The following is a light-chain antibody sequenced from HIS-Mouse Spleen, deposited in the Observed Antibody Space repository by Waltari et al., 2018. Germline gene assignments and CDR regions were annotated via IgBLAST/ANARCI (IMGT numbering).Light chain of an antibody. Sequence: SYELTQPPSASVSPVHTAWITCPGDALPTQYPYLYQQKSGQAPVLVLYEDSKRPSGIPERFSGSSSETMATLTISGAQVEDEADYYCYSTDSSGNHRVFGGGTKLTVL. V-gene: IGLV3-10*01. CDR1: ALPTQY. CDR2: EDS. CDR3: YSTDSSGNHRV. J-gene: IGLJ2*01.